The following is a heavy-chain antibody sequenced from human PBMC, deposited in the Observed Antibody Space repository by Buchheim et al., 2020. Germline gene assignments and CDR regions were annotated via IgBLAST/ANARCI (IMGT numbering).Heavy chain of an antibody. D-gene: IGHD5-12*01. CDR1: GFTFSSYA. J-gene: IGHJ6*02. V-gene: IGHV3-23*01. Sequence: EVQLLESGGGLVQPGGSLRLSCAASGFTFSSYAMSWVRQAPGKGLEWVSAISGSGGSTYYADSVKGRFTISRDNSKNKLYLQMNSLRAEDTAVYYCAAGGYAEDESLMYGMDVWGQGTT. CDR3: AAGGYAEDESLMYGMDV. CDR2: ISGSGGST.